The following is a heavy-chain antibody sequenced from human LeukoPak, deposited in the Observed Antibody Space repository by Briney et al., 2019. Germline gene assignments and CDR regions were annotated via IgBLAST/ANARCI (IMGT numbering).Heavy chain of an antibody. J-gene: IGHJ6*03. CDR3: AKDRCSNGIGCYYYYMDV. CDR1: GFTFSSYS. CDR2: SSSTNSYM. Sequence: GGSLRLSCAASGFTFSSYSMNWVRQAPGKGLEWVSSSSSTNSYMYYADSVKGRFTISRDNAKNSLYLQMNSLRAEDTAVYYCAKDRCSNGIGCYYYYMDVWGKGTTVTISS. V-gene: IGHV3-21*01. D-gene: IGHD2-8*01.